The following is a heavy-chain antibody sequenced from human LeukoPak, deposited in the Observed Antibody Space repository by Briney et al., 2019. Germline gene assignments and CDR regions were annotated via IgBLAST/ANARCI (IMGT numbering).Heavy chain of an antibody. CDR2: IYYSGST. D-gene: IGHD3-10*01. CDR1: GDSINNYY. J-gene: IGHJ4*02. V-gene: IGHV4-59*08. Sequence: PSETLSLTCTVSGDSINNYYWSWIRQSPGKGLEWIGYIYYSGSTKYNPSLKSRVTILVDTSKNQFSLKLSSVTAADTATYYCSRHRGSGSPYFDYWGREPWSPSPQ. CDR3: SRHRGSGSPYFDY.